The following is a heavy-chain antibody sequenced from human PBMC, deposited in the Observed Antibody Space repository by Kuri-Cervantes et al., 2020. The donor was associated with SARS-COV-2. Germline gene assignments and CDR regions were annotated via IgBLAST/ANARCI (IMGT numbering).Heavy chain of an antibody. CDR3: SRGEGVGGLMGVFRWGGGGPLDL. Sequence: ALVKVSCKASGYTFSDYYIHWVRQAPGQGLEGLGCINPYTGGTQYAQKSQGWVTLTRDTSLSTAFRELSRLRSDDTALYYCSRGEGVGGLMGVFRWGGGGPLDLWGQGSPVTVSS. D-gene: IGHD3-16*01. CDR1: GYTFSDYY. J-gene: IGHJ5*02. CDR2: INPYTGGT. V-gene: IGHV1-2*04.